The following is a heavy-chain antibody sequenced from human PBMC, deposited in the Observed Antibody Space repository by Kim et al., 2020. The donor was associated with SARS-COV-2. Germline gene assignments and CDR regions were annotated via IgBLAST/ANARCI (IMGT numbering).Heavy chain of an antibody. V-gene: IGHV4-34*09. J-gene: IGHJ4*02. Sequence: GTTAYNPSLKCRFSLSLDTSKNQFSLRLSSVTAADTAVYFCTREFSNWGQGTLVTVSS. CDR3: TREFSN. D-gene: IGHD4-4*01. CDR2: GTT.